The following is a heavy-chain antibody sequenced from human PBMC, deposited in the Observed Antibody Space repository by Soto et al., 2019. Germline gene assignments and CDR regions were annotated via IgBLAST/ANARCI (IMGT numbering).Heavy chain of an antibody. Sequence: GGSLRLSCAASGFTVSSNYMSWVRQAPGKGLEWVSVIYSGGSTYYADSVKGRFTISRDNSKNTLFLQMSRLRAEDTAVYYCARASATAGLFLGFDYWGQGTLVTVSS. CDR2: IYSGGST. D-gene: IGHD2-21*02. J-gene: IGHJ4*02. V-gene: IGHV3-66*01. CDR3: ARASATAGLFLGFDY. CDR1: GFTVSSNY.